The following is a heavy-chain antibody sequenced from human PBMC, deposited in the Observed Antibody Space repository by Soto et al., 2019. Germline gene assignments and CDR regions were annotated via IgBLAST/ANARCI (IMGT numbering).Heavy chain of an antibody. V-gene: IGHV3-7*01. J-gene: IGHJ4*02. D-gene: IGHD3-10*01. CDR3: ARGVYYGSGRYYQMIYYFDY. CDR1: GFTFSSYW. Sequence: GGSLRLSCAASGFTFSSYWMSWVRQAPGKGLEWVANIKQDGSEKYYVDSVKGRFTISRDNAKNSLYLQMNSLRAEDTAVYYCARGVYYGSGRYYQMIYYFDYWGQGTLVTVSS. CDR2: IKQDGSEK.